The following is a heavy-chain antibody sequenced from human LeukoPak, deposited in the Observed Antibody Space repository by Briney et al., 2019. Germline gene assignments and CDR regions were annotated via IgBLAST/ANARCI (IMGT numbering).Heavy chain of an antibody. CDR2: ISGSGGST. D-gene: IGHD3-22*01. CDR3: AKRGVVIRVILVGFHKEANYFDS. V-gene: IGHV3-23*01. CDR1: GITLSNYG. J-gene: IGHJ4*02. Sequence: GGSLRLSCAVSGITLSNYGMSWVRQAPGKGLEWVAGISGSGGSTYHADSVKGRFTVSRDNPKNTLYLQMNSLRAEDTAFYFCAKRGVVIRVILVGFHKEANYFDSWGQGALVTVSS.